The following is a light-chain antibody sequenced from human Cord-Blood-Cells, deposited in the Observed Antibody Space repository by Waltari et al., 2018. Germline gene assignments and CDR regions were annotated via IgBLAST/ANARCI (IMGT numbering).Light chain of an antibody. CDR3: QSYDSSLSGYV. V-gene: IGLV1-40*01. Sequence: QSVLTQPPSVSGAPGQRVTISCTGSSSNIGAGYDVHWYQQLPGTAPKLHIYGTGHRPSGVPDRFSGYKACTSASLAITGLQAEDEADYYCQSYDSSLSGYVFGTGTKVTVL. CDR1: SSNIGAGYD. CDR2: GTG. J-gene: IGLJ1*01.